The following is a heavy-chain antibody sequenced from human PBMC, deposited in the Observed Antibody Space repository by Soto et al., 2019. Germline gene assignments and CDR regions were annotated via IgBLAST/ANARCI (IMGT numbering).Heavy chain of an antibody. CDR3: ARAWGGYDYDVWGGYYPIQLFDY. Sequence: SETLSLTCAVSGYSISSGYYWGWIRQPPGKGLEWSGSIYHSGSPYYNPSFKSRVTISVDTSKNQFSLKRSSVTAADTAVYYCARAWGGYDYDVWGGYYPIQLFDYWGQGTLVTVSS. CDR1: GYSISSGYY. J-gene: IGHJ4*02. CDR2: IYHSGSP. V-gene: IGHV4-38-2*01. D-gene: IGHD3-3*01.